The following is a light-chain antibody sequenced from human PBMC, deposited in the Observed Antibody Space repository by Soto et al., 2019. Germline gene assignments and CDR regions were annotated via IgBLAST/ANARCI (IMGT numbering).Light chain of an antibody. V-gene: IGKV2-28*01. CDR1: RSLLKANGYTY. Sequence: DIVMTQSPLSLTVTPGERASISCRSSRSLLKANGYTYFHCFLQKPGQSPQLLIYLGYNRAPGVHDSFSGTGSGTDFTLRIRRVEAEDVGVYYCMQTLESRTFGQGTKVDIK. J-gene: IGKJ1*01. CDR2: LGY. CDR3: MQTLESRT.